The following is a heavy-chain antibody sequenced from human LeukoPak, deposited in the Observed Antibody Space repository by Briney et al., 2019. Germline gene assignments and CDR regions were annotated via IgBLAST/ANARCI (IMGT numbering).Heavy chain of an antibody. CDR1: GFTFSSYA. D-gene: IGHD3-3*01. J-gene: IGHJ4*02. V-gene: IGHV3-30-3*01. Sequence: GGSLRLSCAASGFTFSSYAMHWVRQAPGKGLEWVAVISYDGSNKYYADSVKGRFTISRDNSKTTLYLQMNRLRAEDTAVYYCARARTPIYDFWSGYYPNWGQGTLVTVSS. CDR2: ISYDGSNK. CDR3: ARARTPIYDFWSGYYPN.